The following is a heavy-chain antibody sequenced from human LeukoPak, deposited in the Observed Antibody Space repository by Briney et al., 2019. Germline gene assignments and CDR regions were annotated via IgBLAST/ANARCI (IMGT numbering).Heavy chain of an antibody. J-gene: IGHJ4*02. D-gene: IGHD7-27*01. CDR3: ARDTPETGELYYFDY. Sequence: SETLSLTCTVSGGSISSYYWSWIRQPPGKGLEWIGYIYYSGSTNYNPSLKSRVTISVDTSKNQFSLKLSSVTAADTAVYYCARDTPETGELYYFDYWGQGTLVTVSS. CDR1: GGSISSYY. CDR2: IYYSGST. V-gene: IGHV4-59*12.